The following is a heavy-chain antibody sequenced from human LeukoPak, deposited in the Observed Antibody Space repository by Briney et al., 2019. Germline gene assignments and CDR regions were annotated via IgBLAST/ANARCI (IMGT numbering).Heavy chain of an antibody. V-gene: IGHV4-34*01. CDR1: GGSFIGYY. D-gene: IGHD1-26*01. J-gene: IGHJ6*03. CDR2: INHSGST. CDR3: ARLSVIVGAALEYYYYYMDV. Sequence: SETLSLTCAVYGGSFIGYYWSWIRQPPGKGLEWIGEINHSGSTNYNPSLKSRVTISVDTSKNQVSLKLTSVTAADTAVYYCARLSVIVGAALEYYYYYMDVWGQGTTVTVSS.